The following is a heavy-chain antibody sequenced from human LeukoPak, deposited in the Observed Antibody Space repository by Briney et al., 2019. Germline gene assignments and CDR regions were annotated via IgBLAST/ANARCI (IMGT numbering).Heavy chain of an antibody. Sequence: ASVKVSCKASGYTFTSYGISWVRQAPGQGLEWMGWISAYNGNTNYAQKFQGRVTMTRNTSISTAYMELSSLRSEDTAVYYCARARGYSGYGGAFDIWGQGTMVTVSS. CDR2: ISAYNGNT. V-gene: IGHV1-18*01. CDR1: GYTFTSYG. J-gene: IGHJ3*02. CDR3: ARARGYSGYGGAFDI. D-gene: IGHD5-12*01.